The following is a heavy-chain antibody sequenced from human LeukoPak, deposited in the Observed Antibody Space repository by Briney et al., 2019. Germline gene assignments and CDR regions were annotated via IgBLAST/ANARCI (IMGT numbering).Heavy chain of an antibody. CDR3: ARILGNNYYYYYMDI. CDR2: IGRSGATK. V-gene: IGHV3-48*03. CDR1: GFTFSDYE. Sequence: GGSETPSCAVSGFTFSDYEMTWVRQAPGKGLEWISFIGRSGATKYYADSVRGRFAISRDNANNSIYLLVDSLRADDTAVYFCARILGNNYYYYYMDIWGDGTTFTVSS. J-gene: IGHJ6*03.